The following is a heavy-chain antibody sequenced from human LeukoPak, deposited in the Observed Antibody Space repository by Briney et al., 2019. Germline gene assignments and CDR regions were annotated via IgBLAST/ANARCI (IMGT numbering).Heavy chain of an antibody. CDR2: IYPGDSDT. CDR3: ARKPPSTTGFYWYFDL. D-gene: IGHD1-1*01. Sequence: GESLKISCTGSVYSFTNYWIGWVRQMPGKGLEWMGSIYPGDSDTRYSPSFQGQVTISADKSNNTAYLQWSSLKASDTAMYYCARKPPSTTGFYWYFDLWGRGTLVTVSS. J-gene: IGHJ2*01. CDR1: VYSFTNYW. V-gene: IGHV5-51*01.